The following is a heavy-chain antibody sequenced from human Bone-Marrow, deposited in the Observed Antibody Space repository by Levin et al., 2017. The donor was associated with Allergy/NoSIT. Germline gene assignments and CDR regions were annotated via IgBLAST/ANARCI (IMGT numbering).Heavy chain of an antibody. CDR1: GFTFSSYA. Sequence: ETLSLTCAASGFTFSSYAMSWVRQAPGKGLEWVSAISGSGGSTYYADSVKGRFTISRDNSKNTLYLQMNSLRAEDTAVYYCAKDGGSTVTTYYYYYYMDVWGKGTTVTVSS. CDR2: ISGSGGST. D-gene: IGHD4-17*01. J-gene: IGHJ6*03. V-gene: IGHV3-23*01. CDR3: AKDGGSTVTTYYYYYYMDV.